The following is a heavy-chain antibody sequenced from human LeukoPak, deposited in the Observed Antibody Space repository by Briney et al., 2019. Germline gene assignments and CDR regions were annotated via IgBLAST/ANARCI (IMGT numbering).Heavy chain of an antibody. CDR3: ANVRVGIAHFDY. CDR2: ISRDGSNN. J-gene: IGHJ4*02. Sequence: GGSLRLSCAASGFTFSNYGMHWVRQAPGKGLEWVVVISRDGSNNNYADSVKGRFTISRDNYKNTLYLKKNSLRPEDTAGYYCANVRVGIAHFDYWGQGPRVTVSS. D-gene: IGHD2-21*01. CDR1: GFTFSNYG. V-gene: IGHV3-30*18.